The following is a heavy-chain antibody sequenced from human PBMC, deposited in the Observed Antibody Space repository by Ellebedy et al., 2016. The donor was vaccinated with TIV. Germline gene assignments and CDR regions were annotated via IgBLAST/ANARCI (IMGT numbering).Heavy chain of an antibody. Sequence: ASVKVSCXASGYMFTTYAISWVRQAPGQGLEWMGRITVYNRNTNSAQKFQGRVTMTTDTSTSTAYMELRSLKSDDTAVYYCAREGIETGGFDYWGQGTLVTVSS. D-gene: IGHD1-1*01. CDR2: ITVYNRNT. J-gene: IGHJ4*02. CDR1: GYMFTTYA. V-gene: IGHV1-18*01. CDR3: AREGIETGGFDY.